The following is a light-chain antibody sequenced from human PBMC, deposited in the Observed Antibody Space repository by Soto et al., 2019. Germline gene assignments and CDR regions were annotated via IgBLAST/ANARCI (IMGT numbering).Light chain of an antibody. CDR2: DAS. V-gene: IGKV1-5*01. CDR3: QQYNSYQT. J-gene: IGKJ1*01. Sequence: DIQMTQSPSTLSASVGDRVTITCRASQSISSWLAWYQQKPGKAPKLLIYDASSLESGVPSRFSGSGSGTEFTLTISSLQPDDFATYYCQQYNSYQTFGQGPKVEIK. CDR1: QSISSW.